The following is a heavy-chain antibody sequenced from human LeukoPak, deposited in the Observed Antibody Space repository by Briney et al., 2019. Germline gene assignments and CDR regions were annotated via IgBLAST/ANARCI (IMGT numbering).Heavy chain of an antibody. J-gene: IGHJ6*03. Sequence: SETLSLTCTVSGGSISSSSYYWGWIRQPPGKGLEWIGSISYSGSTYYNPSLKSRVTISVDTSKNQFSLKLSSVTAADTAVYYCARRYAYYYGSGSYYNSLHYYYYMDVWGKGTTVTVSS. CDR2: ISYSGST. V-gene: IGHV4-39*01. D-gene: IGHD3-10*01. CDR3: ARRYAYYYGSGSYYNSLHYYYYMDV. CDR1: GGSISSSSYY.